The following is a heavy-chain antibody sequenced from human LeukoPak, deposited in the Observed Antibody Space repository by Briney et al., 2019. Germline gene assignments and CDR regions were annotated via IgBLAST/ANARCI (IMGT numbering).Heavy chain of an antibody. CDR1: GGSIRSYY. CDR2: IYYSGST. Sequence: TLSLTCTVSGGSIRSYYWSWIRQPPGKGLEWIGYIYYSGSTNYNPSLKSRLTISVDTSKNQFSLKLSSVTAADTAVYYCARRSTVGTTWAFDYWGQGTLVTVSS. D-gene: IGHD1-1*01. CDR3: ARRSTVGTTWAFDY. J-gene: IGHJ4*02. V-gene: IGHV4-59*01.